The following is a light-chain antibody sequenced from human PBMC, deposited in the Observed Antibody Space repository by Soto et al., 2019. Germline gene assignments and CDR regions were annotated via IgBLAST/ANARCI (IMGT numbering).Light chain of an antibody. J-gene: IGKJ1*01. CDR3: QQYGRSPWT. CDR2: GAS. Sequence: EIVMTQSPATLSVSPGERATLSCRASQSVSSNLAWYQQKPGQAPRLLIYGASSRATGIPDRFSGSGSGTDFILTISRLEPEDFAVYYCQQYGRSPWTFGQGTKVDI. V-gene: IGKV3-20*01. CDR1: QSVSSN.